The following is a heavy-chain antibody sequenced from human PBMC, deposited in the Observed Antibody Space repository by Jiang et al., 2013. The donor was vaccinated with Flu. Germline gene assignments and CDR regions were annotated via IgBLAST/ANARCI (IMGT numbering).Heavy chain of an antibody. V-gene: IGHV4-4*02. J-gene: IGHJ5*02. CDR1: GGSISSSNW. D-gene: IGHD2-2*01. CDR2: IYHSGST. CDR3: ARWGGYCSSTSCYSSVWFDP. Sequence: TCAVSGGSISSSNWWSWVRQPPGKGLEWIGEIYHSGSTNYNPSLKSRVTISVDKSKNQFSLKLSSVTAADTAVYYCARWGGYCSSTSCYSSVWFDPWGQGTLVTVSS.